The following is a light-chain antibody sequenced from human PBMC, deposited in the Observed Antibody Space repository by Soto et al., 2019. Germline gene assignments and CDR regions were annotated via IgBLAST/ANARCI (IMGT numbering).Light chain of an antibody. CDR3: QTWGTDIVV. V-gene: IGLV4-69*01. J-gene: IGLJ2*01. Sequence: QLVLTQSPSASPSLGASANLPCTLSSGPSSYAIAWHQQQPEKGPRYLMKLNSDGSHSKGDGIPDRFSGSSSGAERYLTISSLQSEDEADYYCQTWGTDIVVFGGGTKVTVL. CDR1: SGPSSYA. CDR2: LNSDGSH.